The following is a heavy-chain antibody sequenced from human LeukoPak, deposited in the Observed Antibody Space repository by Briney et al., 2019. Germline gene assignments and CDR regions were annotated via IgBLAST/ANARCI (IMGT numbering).Heavy chain of an antibody. J-gene: IGHJ4*02. CDR1: GFTFTDYA. CDR2: ISYDGDHK. D-gene: IGHD1-26*01. V-gene: IGHV3-30-3*01. CDR3: AREYYSGNYYVFDY. Sequence: PGGSLRLSCAASGFTFTDYAIHWVRQAPGQGLEWVAVISYDGDHKYYPDSVKGRFTISRDNSKNTVYLQMKSLRVEDTAVYFCAREYYSGNYYVFDYWGQGTLVTVSS.